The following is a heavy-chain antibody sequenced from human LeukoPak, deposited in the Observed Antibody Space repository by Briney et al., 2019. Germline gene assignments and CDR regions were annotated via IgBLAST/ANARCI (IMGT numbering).Heavy chain of an antibody. J-gene: IGHJ4*02. CDR1: GFTFSSYA. D-gene: IGHD5-12*01. V-gene: IGHV3-23*01. CDR2: ISGSGGST. CDR3: ARGAIVATDTYYFDY. Sequence: GGSLRLSCAASGFTFSSYAMSWVRQAPGKGLEWVSAISGSGGSTYYADSVKGRFTISRDNSKNTLYLQMNSLRAEDTAVYYCARGAIVATDTYYFDYWGQGTLVTVSS.